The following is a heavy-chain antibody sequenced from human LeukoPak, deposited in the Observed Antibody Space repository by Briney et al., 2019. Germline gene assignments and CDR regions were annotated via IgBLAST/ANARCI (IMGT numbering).Heavy chain of an antibody. D-gene: IGHD2-2*01. CDR2: ISGSGGST. J-gene: IGHJ4*02. CDR3: SRDRHCIGSTCYGL. Sequence: GGSLRLSCAAAGFTFSSYGMSCVRQAPGKWLEWLSVISGSGGSTYYADSVKGRFIISRDNSKNTLYLQMNSLRAEDTAVYYCSRDRHCIGSTCYGLWGQGTRVTVSS. V-gene: IGHV3-23*01. CDR1: GFTFSSYG.